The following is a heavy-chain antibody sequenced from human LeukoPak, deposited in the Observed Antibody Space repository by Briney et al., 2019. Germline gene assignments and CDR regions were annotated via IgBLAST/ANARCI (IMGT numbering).Heavy chain of an antibody. J-gene: IGHJ4*03. V-gene: IGHV4-34*01. D-gene: IGHD5-24*01. CDR1: GGSFSRYY. CDR3: ARGATISETGYFDF. Sequence: SETLSLACAVYGGSFSRYYWSWIRQSPGKGLEWIAEIDHRGDTNYNPSVKSRVTISVDTSKNQFSLKVRSLSAADTALYYCARGATISETGYFDFWGQGTLVTVSS. CDR2: IDHRGDT.